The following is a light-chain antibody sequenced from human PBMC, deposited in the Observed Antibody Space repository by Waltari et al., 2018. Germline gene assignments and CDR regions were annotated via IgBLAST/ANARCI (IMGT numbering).Light chain of an antibody. CDR2: DAS. V-gene: IGKV1-33*01. Sequence: GDRVTITCQASHDIRNYLNWYQQKPGRAPKLLIYDASNLETGVPSRFSGSRSGTHFTFTISNLQPEDIATYYCQQYDDLPRYTFGQGTKLEIK. CDR1: HDIRNY. J-gene: IGKJ2*01. CDR3: QQYDDLPRYT.